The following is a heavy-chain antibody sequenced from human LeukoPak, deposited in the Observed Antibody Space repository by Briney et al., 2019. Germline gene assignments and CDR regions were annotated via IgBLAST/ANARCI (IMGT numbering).Heavy chain of an antibody. Sequence: SETLSLTCTVSGGSTSSTIYYWGWIRQPPGKDLEWIGSIYYSGSTYYNPSLKSRVTIFVDTSKNQFSLKLSSVTAADTAVYYCARVRRVVPAAIPPSEVPAFDIWGQGTMVTVSS. D-gene: IGHD2-2*02. J-gene: IGHJ3*02. CDR3: ARVRRVVPAAIPPSEVPAFDI. CDR2: IYYSGST. CDR1: GGSTSSTIYY. V-gene: IGHV4-39*07.